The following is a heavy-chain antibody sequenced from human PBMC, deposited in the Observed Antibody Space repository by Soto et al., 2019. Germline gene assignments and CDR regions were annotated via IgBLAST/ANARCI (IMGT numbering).Heavy chain of an antibody. CDR2: INAGNGNT. V-gene: IGHV1-3*01. Sequence: VASVKVSCKASGYTFTSYAMHWVRQAPGQRLEWMGWINAGNGNTKYSQKFQGRVTITRDTSASTAYMELSSLRSEDTAVYYCARVPPRVSPFDYWGQGTLVTVSS. J-gene: IGHJ4*02. CDR3: ARVPPRVSPFDY. D-gene: IGHD3-10*01. CDR1: GYTFTSYA.